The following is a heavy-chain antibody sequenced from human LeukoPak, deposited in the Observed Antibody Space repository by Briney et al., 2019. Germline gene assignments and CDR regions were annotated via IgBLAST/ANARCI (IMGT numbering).Heavy chain of an antibody. D-gene: IGHD1-26*01. CDR2: IIPILGIA. J-gene: IGHJ4*02. V-gene: IGHV1-69*02. CDR3: AKIVGASNGYFDY. CDR1: GGTFSSYT. Sequence: SVKVSCKASGGTFSSYTISWVRQAPGQGLEWMGRIIPILGIANYAQKFQGRVTITADKSTSTAYMELSSLRSEDTAVYYCAKIVGASNGYFDYWGQGTLVTVSS.